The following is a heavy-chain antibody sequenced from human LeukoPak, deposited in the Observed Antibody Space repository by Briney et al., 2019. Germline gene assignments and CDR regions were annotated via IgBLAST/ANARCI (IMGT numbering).Heavy chain of an antibody. CDR3: ARDHDPLYCSSTSCYSQSPFDY. J-gene: IGHJ4*02. V-gene: IGHV1-8*01. CDR2: MNPNSGNT. CDR1: GYTFTSYD. Sequence: ASVKVSCKASGYTFTSYDINWVRQATGQGLEWMGWMNPNSGNTGYAQKFQGRVTMTRNTSISTAYMELSSLRSEDTAVYYCARDHDPLYCSSTSCYSQSPFDYWGQGTLVTVSS. D-gene: IGHD2-2*02.